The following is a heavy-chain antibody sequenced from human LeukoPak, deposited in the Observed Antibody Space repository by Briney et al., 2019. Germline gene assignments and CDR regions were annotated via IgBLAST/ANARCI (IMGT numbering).Heavy chain of an antibody. J-gene: IGHJ6*02. D-gene: IGHD1-26*01. CDR1: GFTFSSYA. Sequence: GGSLRLSCAASGFTFSSYAMHWVRQAPGKGLEWVAVISYDGSNKYYADSVKGRFTISRDNSKNTLYLQMNSLRAEDTAVYYCARDYGGSYYRHYYYYGMDVWGQGTTVTVSS. V-gene: IGHV3-30-3*01. CDR3: ARDYGGSYYRHYYYYGMDV. CDR2: ISYDGSNK.